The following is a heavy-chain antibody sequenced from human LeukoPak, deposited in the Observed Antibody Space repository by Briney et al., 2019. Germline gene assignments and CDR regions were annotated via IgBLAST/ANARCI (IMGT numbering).Heavy chain of an antibody. CDR3: ARPYYYDSRIDP. D-gene: IGHD3-22*01. CDR1: GGSISSGDYY. CDR2: MYYSGTT. V-gene: IGHV4-30-4*01. Sequence: SQTLSLTCTVSGGSISSGDYYWSWIRQPPGKGLEWIAYMYYSGTTYYNPSLKSRVTMSADTSKNQLSLKLSSVTAADTAVYYCARPYYYDSRIDPWGQGILVTVSS. J-gene: IGHJ5*02.